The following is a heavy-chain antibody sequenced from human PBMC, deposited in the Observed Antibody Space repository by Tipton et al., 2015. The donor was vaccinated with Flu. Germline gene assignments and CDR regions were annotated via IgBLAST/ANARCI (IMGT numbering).Heavy chain of an antibody. J-gene: IGHJ4*02. CDR2: ISSSSSYI. CDR3: ARDVSEWPQWFGELLSHPYSFDY. CDR1: GFTFSSYS. Sequence: SLRLSCAASGFTFSSYSMNWVRQAPGKGLEWVSSISSSSSYIYYADSVKGRFTISRDNAKNSLYLQMNSLRAEDTAVYYCARDVSEWPQWFGELLSHPYSFDYWGQGTLVTVSS. D-gene: IGHD3-10*01. V-gene: IGHV3-21*01.